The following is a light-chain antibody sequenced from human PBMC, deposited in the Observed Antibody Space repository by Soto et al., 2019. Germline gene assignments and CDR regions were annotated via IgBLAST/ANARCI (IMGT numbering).Light chain of an antibody. J-gene: IGLJ1*01. V-gene: IGLV2-14*01. CDR3: SSYTSSTTAYV. CDR1: SSDVGAFNY. CDR2: EVS. Sequence: QSVLTQLASVSGSPGRTIAISCTGTSSDVGAFNYVSWYQQPPGKAPKLMSYEVSDRPSGVSNRFSGSKSGNTASLTISGLQAEDEADYYCSSYTSSTTAYVFGTGTKCTVL.